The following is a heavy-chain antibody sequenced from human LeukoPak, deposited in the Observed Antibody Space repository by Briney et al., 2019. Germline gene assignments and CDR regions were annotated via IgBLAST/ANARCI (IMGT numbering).Heavy chain of an antibody. J-gene: IGHJ4*02. Sequence: SETLSLTCAVYGGSFSGYYWSWIRQPPGKGLEWIGEINHSGSTNYNPSLKSRVTISVDTSKKQFSLKLSSVTAADTAVYFCARSGSYRGFQDYWGQGTLVTVSS. V-gene: IGHV4-34*01. CDR3: ARSGSYRGFQDY. D-gene: IGHD1-26*01. CDR2: INHSGST. CDR1: GGSFSGYY.